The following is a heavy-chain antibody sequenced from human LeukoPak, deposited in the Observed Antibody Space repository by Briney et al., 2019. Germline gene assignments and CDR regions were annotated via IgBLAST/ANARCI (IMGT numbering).Heavy chain of an antibody. J-gene: IGHJ3*02. CDR2: TSDGGARR. V-gene: IGHV3-23*01. D-gene: IGHD6-13*01. CDR3: AKERVLEQQLIPDDAFDI. Sequence: GGSRRLSCAASGFTFRSYAMSWVRQAPGKGLEWVSGTSDGGARRDYADSVKGRFTISRDNSRNTLYLQMNSLRAEDTAVYYCAKERVLEQQLIPDDAFDIWGQGTMVTVSS. CDR1: GFTFRSYA.